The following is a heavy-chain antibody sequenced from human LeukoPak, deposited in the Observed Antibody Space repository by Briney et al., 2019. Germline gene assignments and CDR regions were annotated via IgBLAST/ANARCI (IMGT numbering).Heavy chain of an antibody. CDR1: GYRFPDYW. Sequence: GESLKISCKGSGYRFPDYWIGWVRQMPGEGLEWMAMINPGDTNIAYSPSFQGQVTISADRSISTAYLQWSSLKASDTAMYYCARPRRAERDEDFWGQGTLVTVSS. J-gene: IGHJ4*02. CDR2: INPGDTNI. CDR3: ARPRRAERDEDF. D-gene: IGHD1-1*01. V-gene: IGHV5-51*01.